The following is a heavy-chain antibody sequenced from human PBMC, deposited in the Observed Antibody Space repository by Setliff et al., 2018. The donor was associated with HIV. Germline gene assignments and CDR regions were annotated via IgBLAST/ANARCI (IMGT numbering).Heavy chain of an antibody. CDR1: GETFNDYF. J-gene: IGHJ4*02. CDR3: ARGGGFWSGQLDY. V-gene: IGHV4-34*01. D-gene: IGHD3-3*01. Sequence: LSLTCAVYGETFNDYFWTWIRQSPGKGLEWIGELNHSGNINQNPSLKSGFTLSVDTSKNQFSLRLNSVTAADTAVYFCARGGGFWSGQLDYWGQGTLVTVSS. CDR2: LNHSGNI.